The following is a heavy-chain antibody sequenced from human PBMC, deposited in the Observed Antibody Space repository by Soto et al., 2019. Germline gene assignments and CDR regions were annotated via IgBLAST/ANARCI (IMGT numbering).Heavy chain of an antibody. Sequence: EAPVKATSKAPGYTSTGYYMHWARQAPEKGLGGMGWINPTSGGTNYAQKFQGWVTITRDTSISTASMERSRLRSDATAGYYLRRPAPSGRGMDAWGKGPTV. V-gene: IGHV1-2*04. CDR1: GYTSTGYY. J-gene: IGHJ6*04. CDR3: RRPAPSGRGMDA. CDR2: INPTSGGT. D-gene: IGHD3-10*01.